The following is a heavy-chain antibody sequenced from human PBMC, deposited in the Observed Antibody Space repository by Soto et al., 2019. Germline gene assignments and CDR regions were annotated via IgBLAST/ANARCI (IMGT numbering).Heavy chain of an antibody. V-gene: IGHV3-7*03. Sequence: PXGSLRLTCAASGFTLSSYCMNWVRQAPGKGLEWVSNRKQDGSQKYYVDSVKGRFTISRDNAKNSLYLQMNSLRAEDTAIYYCARSNYDFSSGGSLDIWGHGTMVTVSS. CDR3: ARSNYDFSSGGSLDI. CDR2: RKQDGSQK. D-gene: IGHD3-3*01. CDR1: GFTLSSYC. J-gene: IGHJ3*02.